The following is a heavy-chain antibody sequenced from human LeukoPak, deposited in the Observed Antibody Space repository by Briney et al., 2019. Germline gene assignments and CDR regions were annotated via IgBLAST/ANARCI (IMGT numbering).Heavy chain of an antibody. V-gene: IGHV1-18*04. CDR1: GYTFTSYG. Sequence: ASVKVSCKASGYTFTSYGISWVRQAPGQGLEWMGWISAYNGNTNYAQKLQGRVTMTTDTSTSTAYMELRSLRSDDTAVCYCARLESGYDYGPVDYWGQGTLVTVSS. J-gene: IGHJ4*02. D-gene: IGHD5-12*01. CDR3: ARLESGYDYGPVDY. CDR2: ISAYNGNT.